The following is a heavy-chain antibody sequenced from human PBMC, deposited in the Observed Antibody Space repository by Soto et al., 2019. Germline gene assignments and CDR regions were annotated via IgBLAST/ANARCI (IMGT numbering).Heavy chain of an antibody. CDR1: GFTFITAW. D-gene: IGHD3-10*01. V-gene: IGHV3-15*01. Sequence: LRLSFAASGFTFITAWMNWVRQAPGKGLEWLGHIKSGGTTDYIVPVKGRFTISRDDSKNMVYLQMSSLKTEDTTVYYCAADTPGVGQGEFEYWGQGALVTVSS. CDR3: AADTPGVGQGEFEY. J-gene: IGHJ4*02. CDR2: IKSGGTT.